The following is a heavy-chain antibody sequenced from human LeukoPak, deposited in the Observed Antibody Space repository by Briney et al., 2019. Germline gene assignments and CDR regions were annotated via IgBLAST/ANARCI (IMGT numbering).Heavy chain of an antibody. V-gene: IGHV3-7*03. CDR3: ARVWYSSGWYQYYFDY. CDR2: MNIDGSEK. D-gene: IGHD6-19*01. J-gene: IGHJ4*02. Sequence: GGSLRLSCAASGFTFSNYWMGWVRQAPGKRLEWVANMNIDGSEKYYADSVKGRFSISRDNARNSVYLQMASLRSEDTAVYYCARVWYSSGWYQYYFDYWGQGTLVTVSS. CDR1: GFTFSNYW.